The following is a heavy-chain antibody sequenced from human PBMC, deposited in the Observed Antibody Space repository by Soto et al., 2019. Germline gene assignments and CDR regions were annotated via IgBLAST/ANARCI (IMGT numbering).Heavy chain of an antibody. J-gene: IGHJ6*02. Sequence: ASVKVSCKASGYTFTSYAMHWVRQAPGQRLEWMGWINAGNGNTKYSQKFQGRVTITRDTSASTAYMELSSLRSEDTAVYYCARGGVGYYGMDVWGQGTTVTVSS. D-gene: IGHD1-26*01. CDR2: INAGNGNT. CDR3: ARGGVGYYGMDV. CDR1: GYTFTSYA. V-gene: IGHV1-3*01.